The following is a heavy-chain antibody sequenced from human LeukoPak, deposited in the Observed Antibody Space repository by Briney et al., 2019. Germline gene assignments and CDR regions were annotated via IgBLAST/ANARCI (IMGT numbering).Heavy chain of an antibody. J-gene: IGHJ4*02. D-gene: IGHD6-13*01. CDR1: GGSISSYY. CDR2: IYSTGST. CDR3: ARQIASAGTAGFDF. Sequence: SETLSLTCTVSGGSISSYYWSWIRQPAGKGLEWIGRIYSTGSTNYNPSLKSRVIMSVDTSKNQFSLRLRSVTAVDTAVYYCARQIASAGTAGFDFWGQGALVTVSS. V-gene: IGHV4-4*07.